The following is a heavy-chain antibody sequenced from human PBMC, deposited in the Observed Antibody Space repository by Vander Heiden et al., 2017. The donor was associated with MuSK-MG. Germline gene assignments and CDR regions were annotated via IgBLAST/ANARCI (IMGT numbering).Heavy chain of an antibody. CDR2: ISAYNGNT. V-gene: IGHV1-18*01. J-gene: IGHJ6*03. CDR3: AREYYDSSGYYAQAGYYYYYMDV. CDR1: PYTFTTSR. Sequence: QVPLVQSGAGVQKPRASVQVPSQPSPYTFTTSRISWARQAPGQGLEWMGWISAYNGNTNYAQKLQGRVTMTTDTSTSTAYMELRSLRSDDTAVYYCAREYYDSSGYYAQAGYYYYYMDVWGKGTTVTVSS. D-gene: IGHD3-22*01.